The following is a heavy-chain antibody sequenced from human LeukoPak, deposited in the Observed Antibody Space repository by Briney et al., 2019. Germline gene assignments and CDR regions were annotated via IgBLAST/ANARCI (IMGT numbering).Heavy chain of an antibody. J-gene: IGHJ4*02. CDR1: GFTFSDYY. CDR3: ARGFDY. CDR2: ISNSGSKI. V-gene: IGHV3-11*01. Sequence: GGSLRLSCAASGFTFSDYYMNWIRQAPGKGLEWVSYISNSGSKIFYADSVKGPFTISRDNAKNSLYLQMNSLRAEDTAVYYCARGFDYWGQGTLVTVS.